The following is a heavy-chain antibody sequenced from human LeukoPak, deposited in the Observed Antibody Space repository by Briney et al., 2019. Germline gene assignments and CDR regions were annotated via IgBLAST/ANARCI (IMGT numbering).Heavy chain of an antibody. CDR2: INHSGST. J-gene: IGHJ4*02. V-gene: IGHV4-34*01. Sequence: SETLSLTCAVYGGSFSGYYWSWIRQPPGKGLEWIGEINHSGSTNYNPSLKSRVTISVDTSKSQFSLKLSSVTAADTAVYYCARHATVVNYYFDYWGQGTLVTVSS. D-gene: IGHD4-23*01. CDR3: ARHATVVNYYFDY. CDR1: GGSFSGYY.